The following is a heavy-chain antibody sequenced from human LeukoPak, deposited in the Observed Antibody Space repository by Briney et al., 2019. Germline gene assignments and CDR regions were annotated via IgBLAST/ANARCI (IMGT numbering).Heavy chain of an antibody. CDR3: ASSSGWSHDAFDI. J-gene: IGHJ3*02. V-gene: IGHV3-48*03. Sequence: PGGSLRLSCAASGFTFSSYEMNWVRQAPGKGLEWVSYISSSGSTIYYADSVKGRFTISRGNAKNSLYLQMNSLRAEDTAVYYCASSSGWSHDAFDIWGQGTMVTVSS. CDR1: GFTFSSYE. CDR2: ISSSGSTI. D-gene: IGHD6-19*01.